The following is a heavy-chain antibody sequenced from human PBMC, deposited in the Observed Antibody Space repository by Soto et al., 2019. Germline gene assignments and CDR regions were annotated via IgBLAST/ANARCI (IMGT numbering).Heavy chain of an antibody. V-gene: IGHV4-61*01. CDR1: GGSVSSGSYY. Sequence: SETLSLTCTVSGGSVSSGSYYWSWIRQPPGKGLEWFGYIYYSGSTNYNPSLKSRVTISVDTSKNQFSMKLSSVTAADTAVYYCARSDGRYWGQGTLVTVS. J-gene: IGHJ4*02. CDR2: IYYSGST. CDR3: ARSDGRY.